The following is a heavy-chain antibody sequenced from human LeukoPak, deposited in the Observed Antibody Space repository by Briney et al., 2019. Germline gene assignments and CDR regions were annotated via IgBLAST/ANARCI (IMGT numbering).Heavy chain of an antibody. CDR2: IKQDGSEK. Sequence: GGSLRLSCAASGFTFSSYWMSWVRQAPGKGLEWVANIKQDGSEKYYVDSVKGRFTISRDNAKNSLYLQMSSLGAEDTAVYYCARQGGITVFGMAQPGGAFDIWGQGTMVTVSS. CDR3: ARQGGITVFGMAQPGGAFDI. CDR1: GFTFSSYW. D-gene: IGHD3-3*01. V-gene: IGHV3-7*01. J-gene: IGHJ3*02.